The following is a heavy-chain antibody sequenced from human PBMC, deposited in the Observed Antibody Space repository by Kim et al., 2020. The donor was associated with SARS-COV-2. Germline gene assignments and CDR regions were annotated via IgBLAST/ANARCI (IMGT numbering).Heavy chain of an antibody. D-gene: IGHD3-10*01. Sequence: ASVKVSCKASGYTFTGYYMHWVRQAPGQGLEWMGWINPNSGGTNYAQKFQGRVTMTRDTSISTAYMELSRLRSDDTAVYYCARGHSRGGLTNYYGSGSYLKEFDYWGQGTLVPVSS. V-gene: IGHV1-2*02. CDR3: ARGHSRGGLTNYYGSGSYLKEFDY. CDR1: GYTFTGYY. CDR2: INPNSGGT. J-gene: IGHJ4*02.